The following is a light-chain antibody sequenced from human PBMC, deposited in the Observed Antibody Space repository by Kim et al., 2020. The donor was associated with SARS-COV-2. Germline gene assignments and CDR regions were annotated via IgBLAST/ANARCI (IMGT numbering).Light chain of an antibody. V-gene: IGLV3-19*01. CDR3: KSRDSSGKVV. Sequence: SSELTQDTAVSVALGQTVRITCQGDSLRSYYASWYQQKPGQAPLLVIDGKNNRPSGIPDRFSGSSSGNTASLTITGAQAEDEADYYCKSRDSSGKVVFGGGTQLTVL. J-gene: IGLJ2*01. CDR2: GKN. CDR1: SLRSYY.